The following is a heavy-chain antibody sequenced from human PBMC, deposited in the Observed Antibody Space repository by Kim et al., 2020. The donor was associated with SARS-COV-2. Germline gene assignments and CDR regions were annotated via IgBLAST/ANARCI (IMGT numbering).Heavy chain of an antibody. Sequence: RGRVTISVDTSKNQFSLKLSAVTAADTAVYYCARHERIQLWLPIIGSCDYWGQGTLVTVSS. CDR3: ARHERIQLWLPIIGSCDY. D-gene: IGHD5-18*01. V-gene: IGHV4-59*08. J-gene: IGHJ4*02.